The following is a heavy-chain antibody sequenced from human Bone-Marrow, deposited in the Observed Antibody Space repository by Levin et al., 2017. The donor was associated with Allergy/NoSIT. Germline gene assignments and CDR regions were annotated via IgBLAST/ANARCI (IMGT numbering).Heavy chain of an antibody. J-gene: IGHJ5*02. V-gene: IGHV3-7*01. CDR2: IKQDGSEK. CDR1: GFTFSSYW. CDR3: ARDPVPHYDFWSGYYPGVNWFDP. D-gene: IGHD3-3*01. Sequence: PGGSLRLSCAASGFTFSSYWMSWVRQAPGKGLEWVANIKQDGSEKYYVDSVKGRFTISRDNAKNSLYLQMNSLRAEDTAVYYCARDPVPHYDFWSGYYPGVNWFDPWGQGTLVTVSS.